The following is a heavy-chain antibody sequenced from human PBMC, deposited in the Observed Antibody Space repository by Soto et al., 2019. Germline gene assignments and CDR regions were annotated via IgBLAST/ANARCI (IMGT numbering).Heavy chain of an antibody. D-gene: IGHD2-2*02. CDR3: ARQGFCSSTSCYTVDY. CDR2: IYPGDSNT. V-gene: IGHV5-51*01. CDR1: GYSFTNYW. Sequence: GESLKISCKGSGYSFTNYWIGWVRQMPGKGLEWMGIIYPGDSNTRYSPSFQGQVTISADKSISTAYLQWSSLKASDTAMYYCARQGFCSSTSCYTVDYWGQGTRVTVSS. J-gene: IGHJ4*02.